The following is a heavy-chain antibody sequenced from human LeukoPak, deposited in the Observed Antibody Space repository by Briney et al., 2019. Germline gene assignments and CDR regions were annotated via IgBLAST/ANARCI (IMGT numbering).Heavy chain of an antibody. CDR3: ARIIGISGTYPTDY. J-gene: IGHJ4*02. CDR2: ISSSSSYI. Sequence: GGSLRLSCAASGFTFSSYSMNWVRQAPGKGLEWVSSISSSSSYIYYADSMKGRFIISRDNARNSLYLEVNSLRAEDTAVYYCARIIGISGTYPTDYWGQGTLVTVSS. V-gene: IGHV3-21*06. CDR1: GFTFSSYS. D-gene: IGHD1-26*01.